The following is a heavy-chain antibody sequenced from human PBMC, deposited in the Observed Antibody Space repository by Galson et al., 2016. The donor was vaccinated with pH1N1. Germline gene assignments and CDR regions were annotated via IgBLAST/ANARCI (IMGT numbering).Heavy chain of an antibody. CDR1: GISDMR. CDR3: AHQPAGEGFAP. J-gene: IGHJ5*01. D-gene: IGHD3-16*01. V-gene: IGHV2-70*04. Sequence: PALVKPTQTLTLTCTFSGISDMRVSWFRQLPGKALEWLARIDWDDEKFYSPSLKTRVTISKDTSRTQVVLIMTNMAPVDTATYYCAHQPAGEGFAPWGQGILVTVSS. CDR2: IDWDDEK.